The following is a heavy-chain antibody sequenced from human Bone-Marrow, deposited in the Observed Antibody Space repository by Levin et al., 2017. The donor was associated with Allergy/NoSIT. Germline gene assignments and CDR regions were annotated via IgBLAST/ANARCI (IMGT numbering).Heavy chain of an antibody. CDR1: GYTFTGYY. CDR2: INPNSGGT. Sequence: ASVKVSCKASGYTFTGYYMHWVRQAPGQGLEWMGRINPNSGGTIYAQKFQGRVTMTRDTSISTAYMELSRLKSDDTAVYLCARDSEPYHYGSGSYSEDYWGQGTLVTVSS. V-gene: IGHV1-2*06. D-gene: IGHD3-10*01. CDR3: ARDSEPYHYGSGSYSEDY. J-gene: IGHJ4*02.